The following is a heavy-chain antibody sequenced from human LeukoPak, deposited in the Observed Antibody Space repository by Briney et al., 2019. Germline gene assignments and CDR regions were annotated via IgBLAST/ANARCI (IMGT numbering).Heavy chain of an antibody. D-gene: IGHD3-10*01. Sequence: PGGSLRLSCAASGFTFSSYAMHWVRQAPGKGLEWVSVIYSGGSTYYADSVKGRFTISRDNSKNTLYLQMNSLRAEDTAVYYCATGSGSYYRMYYFDYWGQGTLVTVSS. CDR3: ATGSGSYYRMYYFDY. V-gene: IGHV3-66*01. CDR1: GFTFSSYA. J-gene: IGHJ4*02. CDR2: IYSGGST.